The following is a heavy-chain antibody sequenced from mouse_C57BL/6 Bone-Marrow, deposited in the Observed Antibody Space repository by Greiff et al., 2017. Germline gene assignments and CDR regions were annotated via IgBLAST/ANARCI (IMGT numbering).Heavy chain of an antibody. Sequence: VQLQQSGPELVKPGASVKISCKASGYTFTDYYMNWVKQSHGKSLEWIGDINPNNGGTSYNQKFKGKATLTVDKSSSTAYMELRSLTSEDSAVYYCASGAYYYGSSYDYIDYWGQGTTLTVSS. CDR1: GYTFTDYY. D-gene: IGHD1-1*01. V-gene: IGHV1-26*01. CDR3: ASGAYYYGSSYDYIDY. J-gene: IGHJ2*01. CDR2: INPNNGGT.